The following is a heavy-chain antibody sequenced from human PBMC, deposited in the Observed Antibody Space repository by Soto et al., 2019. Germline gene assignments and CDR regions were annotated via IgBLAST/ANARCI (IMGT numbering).Heavy chain of an antibody. V-gene: IGHV5-51*01. CDR3: ARQGWAARPFYYFDY. CDR1: GYSFTSYW. D-gene: IGHD6-6*01. CDR2: IYPGDSDT. J-gene: IGHJ4*02. Sequence: PGESLKISCKGSGYSFTSYWIGWVRQMPGKGLERMGIIYPGDSDTRYSPSFQGQVTISADKSISTAYLQWSSLKASDTAMYYCARQGWAARPFYYFDYWGQGTLVTVSS.